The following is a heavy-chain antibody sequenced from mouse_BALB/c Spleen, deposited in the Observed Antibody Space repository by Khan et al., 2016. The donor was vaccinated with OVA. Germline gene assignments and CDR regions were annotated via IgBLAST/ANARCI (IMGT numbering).Heavy chain of an antibody. D-gene: IGHD2-14*01. Sequence: VQLKESGAELARPGASVKMSCKASGYTFTTYTIHWVKQRPGQGLEWIGYIIPSNDYTNYNQKFKERATLTADKSSSTAYMQLSSLTSEDSAVYYCAREGAYYRSDGWFAYWGQGTLVTVSA. CDR3: AREGAYYRSDGWFAY. CDR1: GYTFTTYT. CDR2: IIPSNDYT. V-gene: IGHV1-4*01. J-gene: IGHJ3*01.